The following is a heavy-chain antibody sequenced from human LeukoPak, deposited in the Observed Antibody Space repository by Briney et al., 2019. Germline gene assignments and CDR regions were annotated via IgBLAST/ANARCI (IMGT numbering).Heavy chain of an antibody. Sequence: GGSLRLSCAASGFTFSSYSMNWVRQAPGKGLEWVSSISSSSSYIYYADSVKGRFTISRDNAKNSLYLQMNSLRAEDTAVYYCARDPRGIAVAVEDYWGQGTLVTVSS. CDR3: ARDPRGIAVAVEDY. D-gene: IGHD6-19*01. CDR2: ISSSSSYI. V-gene: IGHV3-21*01. J-gene: IGHJ4*02. CDR1: GFTFSSYS.